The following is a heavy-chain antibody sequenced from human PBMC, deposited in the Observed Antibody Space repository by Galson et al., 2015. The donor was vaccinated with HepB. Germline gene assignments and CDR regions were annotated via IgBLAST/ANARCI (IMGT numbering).Heavy chain of an antibody. V-gene: IGHV3-48*03. Sequence: SLRLSCAASGFTFSSYEMNWVRQAPGKGLEWVSYISSSGSTIYYADSVKGRFTISRDNAKNSLYLQMNSLRAEDTAVYYCARYSRQPPGYYYYGMDVWGRGTTVTVSS. CDR3: ARYSRQPPGYYYYGMDV. CDR2: ISSSGSTI. D-gene: IGHD1-14*01. J-gene: IGHJ6*02. CDR1: GFTFSSYE.